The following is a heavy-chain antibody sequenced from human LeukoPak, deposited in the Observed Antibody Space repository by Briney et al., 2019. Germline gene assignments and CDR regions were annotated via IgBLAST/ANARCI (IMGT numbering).Heavy chain of an antibody. V-gene: IGHV4-4*07. CDR2: IYTSGST. Sequence: SETLSLTCTVSGGSISSYYWSWIRQPAGKGLVWIGRIYTSGSTNYNPSLKSRVTMSVDTSKNQFSLKLSSVTAADTAVYYCARENPRPHDFWSGNLDYWGQGTLVTVSS. J-gene: IGHJ4*02. CDR3: ARENPRPHDFWSGNLDY. CDR1: GGSISSYY. D-gene: IGHD3-3*01.